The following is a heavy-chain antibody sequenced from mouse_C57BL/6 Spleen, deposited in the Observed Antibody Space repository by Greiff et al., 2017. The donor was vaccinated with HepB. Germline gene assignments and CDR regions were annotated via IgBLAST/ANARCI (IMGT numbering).Heavy chain of an antibody. J-gene: IGHJ4*01. V-gene: IGHV1-31*01. D-gene: IGHD1-1*01. CDR3: ARITTVVAKGYAMDY. CDR1: GYSFTGYY. Sequence: EVQLQQSGPELVKPGASVKISCKASGYSFTGYYMHWVKQSHGNILDWIGYIYPYNGVSSYNQKFKGKATLTVDKSSSTAYMELRRLTSEDSAVYYWARITTVVAKGYAMDYGGQGTSVTVSS. CDR2: IYPYNGVS.